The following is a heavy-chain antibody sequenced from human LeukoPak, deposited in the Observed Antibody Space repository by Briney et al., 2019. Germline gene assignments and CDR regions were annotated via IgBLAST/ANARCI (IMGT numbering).Heavy chain of an antibody. D-gene: IGHD3-3*01. Sequence: LRLSCEASGFTFSDSFMSWIRQAPGKGLAWIGEINHSGSTNYNPSLKSRVTISVDTSKNQFSLKLSSVTAADTAVYYCATHSGFWSGYALVSWGQGTLVTVSS. CDR1: GFTFSDSF. V-gene: IGHV4-34*08. J-gene: IGHJ5*02. CDR2: INHSGST. CDR3: ATHSGFWSGYALVS.